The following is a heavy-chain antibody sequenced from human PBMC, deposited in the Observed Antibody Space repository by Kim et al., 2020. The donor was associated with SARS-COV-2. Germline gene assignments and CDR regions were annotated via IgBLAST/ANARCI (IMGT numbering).Heavy chain of an antibody. D-gene: IGHD2-15*01. CDR2: IYYSGST. CDR1: GGSISSSGYY. CDR3: ARYKGYCSGGSCYGTFDY. Sequence: SETLSLTCTVSGGSISSSGYYWCWIRQPPGRGLEWFGSIYYSGSTYYNPSLESRVTISVDTSKTQFSLTLSSVTAADTAVYYCARYKGYCSGGSCYGTFDYWGQGTPVTVSS. J-gene: IGHJ4*02. V-gene: IGHV4-39*01.